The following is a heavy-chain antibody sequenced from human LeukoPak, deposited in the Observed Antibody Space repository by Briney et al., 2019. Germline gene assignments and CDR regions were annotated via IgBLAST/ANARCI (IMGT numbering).Heavy chain of an antibody. CDR2: INHSGST. V-gene: IGHV4-34*01. J-gene: IGHJ4*02. CDR3: ARAGYYDSSGYYYEVDY. CDR1: GGSFSGYY. Sequence: SETLSLTCAVYGGSFSGYYWSWIRQPPGKGLEWIGEINHSGSTNYNPSLKGRVTISVDTSKNQFSLKLSSVTAADTAVYYCARAGYYDSSGYYYEVDYWGQGTLVTVSS. D-gene: IGHD3-22*01.